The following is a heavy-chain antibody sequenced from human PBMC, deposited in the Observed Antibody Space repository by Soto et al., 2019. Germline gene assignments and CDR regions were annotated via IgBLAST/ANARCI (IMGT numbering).Heavy chain of an antibody. V-gene: IGHV3-23*01. CDR1: GFTFSSYA. D-gene: IGHD1-26*01. CDR3: SKPTTTGLYYYYYYMDV. CDR2: ISGSGGST. Sequence: EVQLLESGGGLEQPGGSLRLSCAASGFTFSSYAMSWVRQAPGKGLEWVSAISGSGGSTYYADSVKGRFTISRDNSKNTLYLQMNSLRAEYTAVYYCSKPTTTGLYYYYYYMDVWGKGTTVTVSS. J-gene: IGHJ6*03.